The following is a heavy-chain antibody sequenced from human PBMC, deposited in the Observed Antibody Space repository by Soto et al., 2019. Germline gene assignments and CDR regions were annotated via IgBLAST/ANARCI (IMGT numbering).Heavy chain of an antibody. D-gene: IGHD6-19*01. Sequence: XGSLRLSCAASGFTFSYFAMGWVRQALGKGLEWVSVLDDRGDTTYYTDSVKGRFTISRDNSKNTLYLQMNSLRAEDTAVYYCAKDATRTNGWYHFDYWGQGALVTVSS. CDR1: GFTFSYFA. V-gene: IGHV3-23*01. CDR2: LDDRGDTT. CDR3: AKDATRTNGWYHFDY. J-gene: IGHJ4*02.